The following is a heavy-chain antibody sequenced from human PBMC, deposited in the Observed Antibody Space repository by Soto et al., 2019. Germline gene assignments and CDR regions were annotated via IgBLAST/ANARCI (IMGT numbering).Heavy chain of an antibody. CDR2: INHSGLT. D-gene: IGHD3-10*01. Sequence: QVQLQESGPGLVKPSETLSLTCSVSGGSITSHYCSWFRQPPGKGLEWIGYINHSGLTSYNPSLKSRVTMSVDTSKNHLSLKVNSVTAADTALYYCAKQGFGQLHGLVDVWGPGTTVTVSS. CDR1: GGSITSHY. V-gene: IGHV4-59*08. J-gene: IGHJ6*02. CDR3: AKQGFGQLHGLVDV.